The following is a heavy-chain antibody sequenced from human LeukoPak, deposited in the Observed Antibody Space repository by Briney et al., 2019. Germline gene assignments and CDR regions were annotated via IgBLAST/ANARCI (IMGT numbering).Heavy chain of an antibody. J-gene: IGHJ4*02. Sequence: SETLSLTCTVSGGSISSYYWSWIRQPPGKGLEWIGYIYYSGSTNYNPSLKSRVTMSVDTSKNQFSLKLSSVTAADTAVYYCAREANGYNDYWGQGTLVTVSS. D-gene: IGHD5-12*01. CDR2: IYYSGST. V-gene: IGHV4-59*01. CDR1: GGSISSYY. CDR3: AREANGYNDY.